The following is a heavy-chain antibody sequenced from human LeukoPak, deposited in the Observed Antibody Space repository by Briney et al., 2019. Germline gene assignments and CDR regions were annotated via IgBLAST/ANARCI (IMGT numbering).Heavy chain of an antibody. Sequence: SETLSLTCTVSGGSISSYYWNWIRQPPGKGLEWIGQINPSRNTNYNPSLKSRVTISVGTSKKQFSLKLSSVTAADTAVYYCARRYDFWSGYPPPLDYWGQGTLVTVSS. V-gene: IGHV4-34*01. D-gene: IGHD3-3*01. CDR2: INPSRNT. CDR1: GGSISSYY. CDR3: ARRYDFWSGYPPPLDY. J-gene: IGHJ4*02.